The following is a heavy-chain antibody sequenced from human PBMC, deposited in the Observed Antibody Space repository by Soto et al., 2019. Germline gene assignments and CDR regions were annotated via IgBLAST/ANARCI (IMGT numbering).Heavy chain of an antibody. Sequence: GGSLRLSCAASGFTFSSYGMHWVRQAPGKGLEWVAVISYDGSNKYYADSVKGRFTVSRNNSKNTLYLQMNSLRAEDTAVYYCAKDHSAYGDFYDYWGQGTLVTVSS. J-gene: IGHJ4*02. CDR3: AKDHSAYGDFYDY. CDR1: GFTFSSYG. D-gene: IGHD4-17*01. V-gene: IGHV3-30*18. CDR2: ISYDGSNK.